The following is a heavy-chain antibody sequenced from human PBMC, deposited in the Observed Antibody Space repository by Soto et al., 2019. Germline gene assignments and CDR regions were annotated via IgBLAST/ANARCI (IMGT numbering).Heavy chain of an antibody. J-gene: IGHJ6*02. CDR2: IYPGDSDT. CDR3: ARRRYYDSSGYRNYYYYGMDV. V-gene: IGHV5-51*01. CDR1: GYSFTSYW. Sequence: PGESLKISCKGSGYSFTSYWIGWVRQMPGKGLEWMGIIYPGDSDTRYSPSFQGQVTISADKSISTAYLQWGSLKASDTAMYYCARRRYYDSSGYRNYYYYGMDVWGQGTTVTVSS. D-gene: IGHD3-22*01.